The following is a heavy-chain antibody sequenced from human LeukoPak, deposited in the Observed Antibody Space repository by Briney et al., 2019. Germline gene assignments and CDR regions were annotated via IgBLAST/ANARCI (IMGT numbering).Heavy chain of an antibody. D-gene: IGHD3-22*01. CDR1: GFTFSSYG. CDR2: IWYDGSNK. J-gene: IGHJ4*02. CDR3: AKDFSYYDSSGSGPDY. Sequence: GGSLRISCAASGFTFSSYGMHWVRQAPGKGLERVAVIWYDGSNKYYADSVKGRFTISRDNSKNALYLRMNSLRAEDTAVYYCAKDFSYYDSSGSGPDYWGQGTLVTVSS. V-gene: IGHV3-33*06.